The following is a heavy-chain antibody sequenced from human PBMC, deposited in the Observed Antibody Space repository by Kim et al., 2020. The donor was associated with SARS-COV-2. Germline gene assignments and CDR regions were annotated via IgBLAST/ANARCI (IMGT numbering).Heavy chain of an antibody. CDR2: IYTSGST. D-gene: IGHD6-6*01. J-gene: IGHJ6*02. V-gene: IGHV4-61*02. CDR3: ARDGFGYTSSSDYYYGMDV. CDR1: GGSISSGSYY. Sequence: SETLSLTCTVSGGSISSGSYYWSWIRQPAGKGLEWIGRIYTSGSTNYNPSLKSRVTISVDTSKNQFSLKLSSVTAADTAVYYCARDGFGYTSSSDYYYGMDVWGQGTTVTVSS.